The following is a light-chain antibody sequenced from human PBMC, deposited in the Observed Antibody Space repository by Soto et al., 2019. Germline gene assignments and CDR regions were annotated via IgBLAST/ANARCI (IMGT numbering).Light chain of an antibody. V-gene: IGKV3-15*01. CDR1: QSVSTY. CDR3: QQYNYWPLT. Sequence: ETVMTQSPATLSVSPGERATLSCRASQSVSTYLAWYQLTPGQAPRLLIYGASTRATGIPARFSGSGSETEFTLTISSLQSEDFAVYYYQQYNYWPLTFGGGTKVEIK. J-gene: IGKJ4*01. CDR2: GAS.